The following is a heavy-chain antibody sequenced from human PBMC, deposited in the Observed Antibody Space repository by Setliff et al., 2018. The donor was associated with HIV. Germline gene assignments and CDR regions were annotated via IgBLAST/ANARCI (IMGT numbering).Heavy chain of an antibody. CDR1: GFTFSSYT. CDR2: ITSSSSYM. J-gene: IGHJ4*02. V-gene: IGHV3-21*04. CDR3: AKHRDFGSGSYFDH. D-gene: IGHD3-10*01. Sequence: GGSLRLSCAASGFTFSSYTMNWVRQAPGKGREWVSSITSSSSYMYYADSVKGRFTISRDNSKNTLYLQMNSLRAEDTAVYYCAKHRDFGSGSYFDHWGQGTKVTVSS.